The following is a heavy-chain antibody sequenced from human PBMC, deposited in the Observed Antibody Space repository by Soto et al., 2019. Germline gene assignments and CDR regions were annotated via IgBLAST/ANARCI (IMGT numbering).Heavy chain of an antibody. CDR2: IRSKAYGGTT. CDR3: TRAFNGYSSGWYSWFDP. J-gene: IGHJ5*02. CDR1: GFTFGDYA. V-gene: IGHV3-49*03. D-gene: IGHD6-19*01. Sequence: PGGSLRLSXTASGFTFGDYAMSWFRQAPGKGLEWVGFIRSKAYGGTTEYAASVKGRFTISRDDSKSIAYLQMNSLKTEDTAVYYCTRAFNGYSSGWYSWFDPWGQGTLVTVSS.